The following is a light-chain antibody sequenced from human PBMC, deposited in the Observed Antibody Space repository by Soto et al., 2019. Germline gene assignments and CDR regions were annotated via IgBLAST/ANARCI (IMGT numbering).Light chain of an antibody. CDR3: QQYHDWVT. CDR1: QSVTSN. Sequence: EIVMTQSPGTLSVSPGERATLSCGASQSVTSNLAWYQQKPGQAPRLLIYGASTRDTGIPARFSGSGSGTEFTLSISSLQYEVSAIYFCQQYHDWVTFGGGTKVEIK. J-gene: IGKJ4*01. V-gene: IGKV3D-15*01. CDR2: GAS.